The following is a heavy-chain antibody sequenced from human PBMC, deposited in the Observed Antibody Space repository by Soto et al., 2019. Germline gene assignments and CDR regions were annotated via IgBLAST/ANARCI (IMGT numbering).Heavy chain of an antibody. V-gene: IGHV4-34*01. CDR1: GGSFSGYY. D-gene: IGHD6-6*01. Sequence: SETLSLTCAVYGGSFSGYYWSWIRQPPGKGLEWIGEINHSGSTNYNPSLKSRVTISVDTSKNQFSLKLSSVTAADTAVYYCARGPYSSSSGTHYFDYWGQGTLVTVSS. CDR3: ARGPYSSSSGTHYFDY. J-gene: IGHJ4*02. CDR2: INHSGST.